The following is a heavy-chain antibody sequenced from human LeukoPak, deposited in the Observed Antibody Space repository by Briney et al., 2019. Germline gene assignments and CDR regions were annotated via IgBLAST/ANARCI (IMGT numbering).Heavy chain of an antibody. CDR2: VSGSGGST. CDR1: GFTFRNYA. CDR3: AKGVLERPRGGFDY. V-gene: IGHV3-23*01. J-gene: IGHJ4*02. D-gene: IGHD1-1*01. Sequence: GSLRLSCAGTGFTFRNYAMSWVRQAPGKGLEWVSFVSGSGGSTYYADSVKGRFTISKDNSENTLYLHMNSLTAEDAAIYYCAKGVLERPRGGFDYWGQGTLVTVSS.